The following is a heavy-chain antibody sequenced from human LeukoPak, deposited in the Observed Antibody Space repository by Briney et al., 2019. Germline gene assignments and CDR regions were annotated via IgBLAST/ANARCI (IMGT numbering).Heavy chain of an antibody. CDR3: ARDTYYDFWSGLSNYYFDY. CDR2: IKQDGSEK. CDR1: GFTFSSYW. D-gene: IGHD3-3*01. Sequence: GGSLRLSCAASGFTFSSYWMRWVRQAPGKGLEWVGNIKQDGSEKYYVDSVKGRFTISRDNAKNSLYLQMNSLRAEDTAVYYCARDTYYDFWSGLSNYYFDYWGQGTLVTVSS. V-gene: IGHV3-7*01. J-gene: IGHJ4*02.